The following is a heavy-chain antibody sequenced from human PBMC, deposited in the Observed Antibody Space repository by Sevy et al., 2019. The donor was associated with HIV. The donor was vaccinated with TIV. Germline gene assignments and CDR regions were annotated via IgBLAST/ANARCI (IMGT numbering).Heavy chain of an antibody. CDR3: ARDSTTRPRVLDY. J-gene: IGHJ4*02. CDR1: GDSISSYF. CDR2: VYFTGNT. V-gene: IGHV4-59*01. Sequence: SETLSLTCSVSGDSISSYFWTWVRQSPGKGLEWIGNVYFTGNTDYSPSLKSRVTLSLDTSKSQFSLTLKSVTAADTAIHFCARDSTTRPRVLDYWGQGTLVTVSS. D-gene: IGHD1-1*01.